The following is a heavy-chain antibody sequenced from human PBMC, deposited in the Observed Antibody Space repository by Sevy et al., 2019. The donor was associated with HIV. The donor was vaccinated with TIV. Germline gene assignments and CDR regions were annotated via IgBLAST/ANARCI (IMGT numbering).Heavy chain of an antibody. CDR3: ARGGDGAFDS. V-gene: IGHV3-74*01. D-gene: IGHD3-16*01. CDR1: GFTLSSHW. CDR2: INNDGSVT. Sequence: GGSLRLSCAASGFTLSSHWMHWVRQAPGKGLVWVSHINNDGSVTTYADSVEGRFTFSRDNDKNTLYLQMNSLRVDDTAVYYCARGGDGAFDSWGQVTLVTVSS. J-gene: IGHJ3*02.